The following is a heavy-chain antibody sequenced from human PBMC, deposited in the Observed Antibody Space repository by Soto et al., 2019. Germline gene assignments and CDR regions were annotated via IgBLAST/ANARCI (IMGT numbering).Heavy chain of an antibody. CDR1: GDTFSGYT. CDR3: ARRRYVGYDCYYNRYYGMDV. J-gene: IGHJ6*02. V-gene: IGHV1-69*08. Sequence: QVQLVQSGAEVKKPGSSVKVSCRASGDTFSGYTVNWLRQAPGRGLEWMGRIIPILTTTDYAQNFRGRLTITADKTTNTVYMERSSLRSEDTAVYYCARRRYVGYDCYYNRYYGMDVWGQGTTVTVAS. D-gene: IGHD2-21*02. CDR2: IIPILTTT.